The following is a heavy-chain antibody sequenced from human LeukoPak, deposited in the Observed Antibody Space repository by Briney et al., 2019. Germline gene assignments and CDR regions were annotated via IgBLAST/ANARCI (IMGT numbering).Heavy chain of an antibody. CDR2: IYYSGST. Sequence: SQTLSLTCTVSGGSISSGGYYWSWIRQHPGKGLEWIGYIYYSGSTYYNPSLKSRVTISLDTSKNQFSLKLTSVTAADTVVYYCARRYSYGPFDYWGQGTLVTVSS. J-gene: IGHJ4*02. CDR3: ARRYSYGPFDY. V-gene: IGHV4-30-4*08. D-gene: IGHD5-18*01. CDR1: GGSISSGGYY.